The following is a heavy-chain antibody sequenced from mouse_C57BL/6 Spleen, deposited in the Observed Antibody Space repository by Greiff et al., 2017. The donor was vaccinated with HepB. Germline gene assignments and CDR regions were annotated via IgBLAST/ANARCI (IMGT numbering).Heavy chain of an antibody. V-gene: IGHV1-15*01. CDR1: GYTFTDYE. J-gene: IGHJ4*01. D-gene: IGHD2-4*01. CDR2: IDPETGGT. CDR3: TRSGDYLYYAMDY. Sequence: VKVVESGAELVRPGASVTLSCKASGYTFTDYEMHWVKQTPVHGLEWIGAIDPETGGTAYNQKFKGKAILTADKSSSTAYMELRSLTSEDSAVYYCTRSGDYLYYAMDYWGQGTSVTVSS.